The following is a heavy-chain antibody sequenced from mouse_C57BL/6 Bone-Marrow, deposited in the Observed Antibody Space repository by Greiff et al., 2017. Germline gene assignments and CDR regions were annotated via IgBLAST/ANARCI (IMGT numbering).Heavy chain of an antibody. J-gene: IGHJ3*01. CDR3: ARNSFITTVVPFAY. Sequence: QVQLQQSGPGLVQPSQSLSITCTVSGFSLTSYGVHWVRQSPGKGLEWLGVIWSGGSTDYNAAFISRLSISKDNSKCQVFFKMNSLQADDTAIYYCARNSFITTVVPFAYWGQGTLVTVSA. V-gene: IGHV2-2*01. CDR2: IWSGGST. D-gene: IGHD1-1*01. CDR1: GFSLTSYG.